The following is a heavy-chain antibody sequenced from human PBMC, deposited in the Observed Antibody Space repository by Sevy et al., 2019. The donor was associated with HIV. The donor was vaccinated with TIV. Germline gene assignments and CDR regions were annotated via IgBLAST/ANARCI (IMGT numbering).Heavy chain of an antibody. CDR2: INTNTGNP. J-gene: IGHJ6*02. V-gene: IGHV7-4-1*02. CDR3: ARGELGGGFGVVINYYYGMDV. D-gene: IGHD3-3*01. CDR1: GYTFTSYA. Sequence: ASVKVSCKASGYTFTSYAMNWVRQAPGQGLEWMGWINTNTGNPTYAQGFTGRFVFSLDTSVSTADLQISSLKAEDTAVYYCARGELGGGFGVVINYYYGMDVWGQGTTVTVSS.